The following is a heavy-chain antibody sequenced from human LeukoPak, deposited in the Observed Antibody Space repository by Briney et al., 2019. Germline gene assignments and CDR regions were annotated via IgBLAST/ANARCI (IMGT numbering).Heavy chain of an antibody. Sequence: GGSLRLSCAASGFTFSSYGMHWVRQAPGKGLEWVAAISGSGGSTYYADSVKGRCTISRDNSKNTLYLQMNSLRAEDTAVYYCAKAADSSGWPLLDYWGQGTLVTVSS. J-gene: IGHJ4*02. CDR2: ISGSGGST. CDR1: GFTFSSYG. D-gene: IGHD3-22*01. CDR3: AKAADSSGWPLLDY. V-gene: IGHV3-23*01.